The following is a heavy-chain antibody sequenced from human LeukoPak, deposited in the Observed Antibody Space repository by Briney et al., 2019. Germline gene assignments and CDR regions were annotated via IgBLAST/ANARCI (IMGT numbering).Heavy chain of an antibody. Sequence: ASVKVSCKASEGAFSSYAISWVRQAPGQGLEWMGGIIPIFGTANYAQKFQGRVTITADESTSTAYMELSSLRSEDTAVYYCARDREPTIKKYCSGGSCYLNWFDPWGQGTLVTVSS. CDR3: ARDREPTIKKYCSGGSCYLNWFDP. CDR2: IIPIFGTA. CDR1: EGAFSSYA. D-gene: IGHD2-15*01. V-gene: IGHV1-69*13. J-gene: IGHJ5*02.